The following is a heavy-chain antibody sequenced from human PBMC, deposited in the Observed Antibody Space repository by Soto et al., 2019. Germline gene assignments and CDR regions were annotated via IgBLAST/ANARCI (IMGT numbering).Heavy chain of an antibody. CDR3: ARVGWVAATFFDY. V-gene: IGHV3-11*01. J-gene: IGHJ4*02. Sequence: AGGSLRLSCAASGFTFSDYYMSWIRQAPGKGLEYISSISNGGSTTYAASVKGRFTISRDNARNSLYLQMNSLRVEDTAVYYCARVGWVAATFFDYWGPGTLVTVSS. CDR2: ISNGGSTT. D-gene: IGHD1-26*01. CDR1: GFTFSDYY.